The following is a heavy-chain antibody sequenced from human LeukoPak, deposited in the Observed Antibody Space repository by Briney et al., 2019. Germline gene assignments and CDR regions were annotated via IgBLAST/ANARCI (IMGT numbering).Heavy chain of an antibody. CDR2: INPSGGST. D-gene: IGHD5-12*01. Sequence: ASVTVSCKVSGYIFTSYYMHWVRQAPGQGLEWMGIINPSGGSTSYAQKFQGRVTMTRDTSTSTVYMELSSLRSEDTAVYYCARDSEATSIDYWGQGTLVTVSS. J-gene: IGHJ4*02. V-gene: IGHV1-46*01. CDR3: ARDSEATSIDY. CDR1: GYIFTSYY.